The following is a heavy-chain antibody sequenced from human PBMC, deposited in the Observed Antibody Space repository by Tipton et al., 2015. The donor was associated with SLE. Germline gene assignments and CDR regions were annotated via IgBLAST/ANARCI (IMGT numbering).Heavy chain of an antibody. CDR2: IYYSGST. Sequence: TLSLTCTVSGGSVSSGSYYWSWIRQPPGKGLEWIGYIYYSGSTNYNPSLKSRVTISVDTSKNQFSLKVSSVTAADTAVYYCARGRLGDSQHHFDYWDQGTLVTVSS. V-gene: IGHV4-61*01. CDR3: ARGRLGDSQHHFDY. J-gene: IGHJ4*02. D-gene: IGHD1-26*01. CDR1: GGSVSSGSYY.